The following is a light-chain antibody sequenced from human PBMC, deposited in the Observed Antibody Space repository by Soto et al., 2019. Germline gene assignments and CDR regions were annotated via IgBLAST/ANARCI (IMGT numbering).Light chain of an antibody. CDR1: TSNIGNNY. Sequence: QPVLTQPPSVSAAPGQKVAISCSGSTSNIGNNYVSWYQQLPEKAPKLLIYDTDKRPSGIPDRFSGSKSGTSATLGITGLQTGDEAEYYCAAWDSGLSAVVFGGGTKLTVL. CDR3: AAWDSGLSAVV. V-gene: IGLV1-51*01. CDR2: DTD. J-gene: IGLJ3*02.